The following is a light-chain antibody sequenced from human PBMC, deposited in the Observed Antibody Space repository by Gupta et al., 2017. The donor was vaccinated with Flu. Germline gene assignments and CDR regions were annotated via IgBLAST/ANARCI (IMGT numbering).Light chain of an antibody. J-gene: IGKJ2*01. Sequence: DIVMTQSLLYLHVTTGEPASISCRSTQSRRHSSGYNYVGWYLQKPGQSPQLLIFLGSNRASGVPDKFSGSGSGTDFTLKISRVEAEDFGVYYCMQVLQTPYTFGQGTKLEIK. CDR2: LGS. CDR1: QSRRHSSGYNY. CDR3: MQVLQTPYT. V-gene: IGKV2-28*01.